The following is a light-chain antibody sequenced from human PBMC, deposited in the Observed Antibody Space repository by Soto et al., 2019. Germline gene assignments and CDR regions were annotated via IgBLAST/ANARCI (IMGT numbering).Light chain of an antibody. CDR3: QQYDVWPPQWT. V-gene: IGKV3-15*01. J-gene: IGKJ1*01. CDR2: GAS. Sequence: EIVMTQSPATMSVSPGQRATLFFRASQSIGNTLAWYQHKRGQAPRLLIYGASTRATGVPDRIIGSGSGTEFALTIGSLQPEDFAIYSCQQYDVWPPQWTFGQGTKVDIK. CDR1: QSIGNT.